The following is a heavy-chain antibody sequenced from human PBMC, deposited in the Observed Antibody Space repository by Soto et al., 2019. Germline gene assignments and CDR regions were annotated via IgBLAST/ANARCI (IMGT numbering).Heavy chain of an antibody. V-gene: IGHV4-39*01. CDR1: GGSISSSSYY. Sequence: QLQLQESGPGLVKPSETLSLTCTVSGGSISSSSYYWGWIRQPPGKGLEWIGSIYYSGSTYYNPSLMSRVTISVDTSKNQFSLKLSSVTAADTAVYYCARHGTGTTSPFDYWGQGTLVTVSS. CDR3: ARHGTGTTSPFDY. CDR2: IYYSGST. J-gene: IGHJ4*02. D-gene: IGHD1-1*01.